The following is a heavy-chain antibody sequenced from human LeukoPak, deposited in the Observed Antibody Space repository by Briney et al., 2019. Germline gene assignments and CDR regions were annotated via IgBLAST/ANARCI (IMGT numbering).Heavy chain of an antibody. V-gene: IGHV3-23*01. Sequence: GGSLRLSCAASGFTFSSYAMSWVRQAPGKGLEWVSAISGSGGSTYYAGSVKGRFTISRDNSKNTLYLQMNSLRAEDTAVYYCAKVIAVAGTFVYYYYYGMDVWGQGTTVTVSS. J-gene: IGHJ6*02. CDR2: ISGSGGST. CDR1: GFTFSSYA. CDR3: AKVIAVAGTFVYYYYYGMDV. D-gene: IGHD6-19*01.